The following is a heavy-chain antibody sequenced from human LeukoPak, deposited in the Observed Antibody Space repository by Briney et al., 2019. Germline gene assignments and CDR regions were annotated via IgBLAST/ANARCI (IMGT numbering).Heavy chain of an antibody. CDR3: TTGAYYYDSSGYY. CDR1: GFTFSNAW. V-gene: IGHV3-15*01. CDR2: IKSKTDGGTT. D-gene: IGHD3-22*01. Sequence: GGSLRLSCAASGFTFSNAWMSWVRQAPGKGLEWVGCIKSKTDGGTTDYAAPVKGRFTISRDDSKNTLYLQMNSLKTEDTAVYYCTTGAYYYDSSGYYWGQGTLVTVSS. J-gene: IGHJ4*02.